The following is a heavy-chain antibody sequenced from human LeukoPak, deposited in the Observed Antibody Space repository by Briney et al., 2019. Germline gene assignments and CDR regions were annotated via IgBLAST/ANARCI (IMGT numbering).Heavy chain of an antibody. CDR3: ARAPSDERSPYYGMDV. Sequence: ASVKVSCKASGYTFTSYGISWVRQAPGQGLEWMGWISAYNGNTNYAQKLQGRVTMTTDTSTSTAYMELRSLRSDDTAVYYCARAPSDERSPYYGMDVWGQGTTVTVSS. CDR2: ISAYNGNT. J-gene: IGHJ6*02. CDR1: GYTFTSYG. V-gene: IGHV1-18*01.